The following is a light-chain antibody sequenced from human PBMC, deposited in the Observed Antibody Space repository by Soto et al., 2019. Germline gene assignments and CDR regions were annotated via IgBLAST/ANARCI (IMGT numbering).Light chain of an antibody. J-gene: IGKJ2*01. V-gene: IGKV3-15*01. CDR2: GAS. Sequence: EIVMTQSPATLSVSPGERATLSCRASQSVSSNLAWYQQKPGQAPRLLIYGASTRATGVPARFSGSGSGTEFTLTISGLQSEDLAVYYCQQYNDWRTFGQGTKLEIK. CDR1: QSVSSN. CDR3: QQYNDWRT.